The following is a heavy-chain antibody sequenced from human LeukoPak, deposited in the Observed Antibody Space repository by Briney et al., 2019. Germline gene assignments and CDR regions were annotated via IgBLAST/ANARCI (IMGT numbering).Heavy chain of an antibody. D-gene: IGHD3-3*01. CDR3: ARESGIWSQNVLIDY. J-gene: IGHJ4*02. Sequence: PSETLSLTCTVSGGSISSSSYYWGWIRQPPGKGLEWIGSIYYSGSTYYNPSLKSRVTISVDTSKNQFSLKLSSVTAADTAVYYCARESGIWSQNVLIDYWGQGTLVTVSS. V-gene: IGHV4-39*07. CDR1: GGSISSSSYY. CDR2: IYYSGST.